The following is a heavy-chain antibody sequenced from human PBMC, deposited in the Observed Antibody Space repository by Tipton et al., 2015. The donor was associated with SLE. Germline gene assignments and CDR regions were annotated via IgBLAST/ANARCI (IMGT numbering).Heavy chain of an antibody. CDR2: IYHSGST. V-gene: IGHV4-39*07. CDR1: GGSISSSSYY. CDR3: ARAVNDYGDYGGWFDP. Sequence: TLSLTCTVSGGSISSSSYYWGWIHQPPGKGLEWIGSIYHSGSTYYNPSLKSRVTISVDMSKNQFSLKLSSVTAADTAVYYCARAVNDYGDYGGWFDPWGQGTLVTVSS. J-gene: IGHJ5*02. D-gene: IGHD4-17*01.